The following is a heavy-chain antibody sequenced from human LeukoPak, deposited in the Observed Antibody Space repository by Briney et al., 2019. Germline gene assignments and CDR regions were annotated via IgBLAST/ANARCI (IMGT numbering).Heavy chain of an antibody. CDR2: TYYRSKWYN. CDR3: ARGTTGHKMDV. CDR1: GDSVSSNSGT. D-gene: IGHD1-1*01. Sequence: SQTLSLTCAISGDSVSSNSGTWNLIRQSPSRGLEWLGGTYYRSKWYNDYAVSVKSRISISPDTSKNQFSLQLNSVTPEDTAVYYCARGTTGHKMDVWGQGTTVTVSS. V-gene: IGHV6-1*01. J-gene: IGHJ6*02.